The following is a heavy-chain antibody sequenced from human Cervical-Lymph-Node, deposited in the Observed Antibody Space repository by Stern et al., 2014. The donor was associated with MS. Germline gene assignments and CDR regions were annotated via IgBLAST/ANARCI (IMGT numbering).Heavy chain of an antibody. CDR1: GFSLSTHGVG. J-gene: IGHJ5*02. CDR3: VRAPVGLGP. CDR2: IYWDDEN. V-gene: IGHV2-5*02. Sequence: QVPLRESGPTLVRPTQTLTLTCTFSGFSLSTHGVGVGWIRQPPGKALGCLPRIYWDDENPYTPLGKSRLPIAKDPAKKQVVLTVTSLDPVDTATYYCVRAPVGLGPWGQGILVTVSS.